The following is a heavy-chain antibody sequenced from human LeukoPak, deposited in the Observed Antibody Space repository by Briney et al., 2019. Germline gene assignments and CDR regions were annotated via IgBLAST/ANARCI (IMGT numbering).Heavy chain of an antibody. J-gene: IGHJ3*02. D-gene: IGHD2-8*01. Sequence: GESLKISFKGSGYRFTSYRISWVRQMPGKGLEWMGRIDPSDSYTNYSPSFQGHLTISADKSISTAYLQWSSLKASDTAMYYCARHQLLGPCFKGVCSDAFDIWGQGTIVTVSS. CDR3: ARHQLLGPCFKGVCSDAFDI. V-gene: IGHV5-10-1*01. CDR2: IDPSDSYT. CDR1: GYRFTSYR.